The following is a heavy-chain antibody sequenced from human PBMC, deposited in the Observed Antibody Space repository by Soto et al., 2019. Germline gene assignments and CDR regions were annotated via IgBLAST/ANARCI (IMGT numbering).Heavy chain of an antibody. Sequence: QVQLVESGGGVVQPGRSLRLSCAASGFTFSSYAMHWVRQAPGKGLEWVAVISYDGSNKYYADSVKGRFTISRDNSKNTLYRQMNSLRAEDRAVYYCARVPSSSGRAHFDYWGQGTLVTVSS. J-gene: IGHJ4*02. CDR3: ARVPSSSGRAHFDY. V-gene: IGHV3-30-3*01. D-gene: IGHD2-15*01. CDR1: GFTFSSYA. CDR2: ISYDGSNK.